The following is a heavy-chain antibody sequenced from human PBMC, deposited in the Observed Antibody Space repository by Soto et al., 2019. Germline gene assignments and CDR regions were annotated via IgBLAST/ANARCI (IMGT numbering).Heavy chain of an antibody. CDR3: ARVEYSYGFDY. CDR2: IYYSGST. CDR1: GGSISSYY. D-gene: IGHD5-18*01. Sequence: SETLSLTCTVSGGSISSYYWSWIRQPPGKGLEWIGYIYYSGSTNYNPSLKSRVPISVDTSKNQFSLKLSSVTAADTAVYYCARVEYSYGFDYWGQGTLVTVSS. V-gene: IGHV4-59*01. J-gene: IGHJ4*02.